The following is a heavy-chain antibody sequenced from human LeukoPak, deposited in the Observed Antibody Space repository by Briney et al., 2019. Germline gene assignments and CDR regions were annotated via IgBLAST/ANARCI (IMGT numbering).Heavy chain of an antibody. Sequence: GGSLRLSCAGSGSTLNYAWMNWVRQAPGKGPEWVGLIKNKVDGDTTVYAAPVKGRFTISRDDPQNTVYLQMNSLKTEDTAVYYCTTENSGTLDHWGQGTLVTVSS. J-gene: IGHJ4*02. CDR1: GSTLNYAW. CDR3: TTENSGTLDH. CDR2: IKNKVDGDTT. V-gene: IGHV3-15*01. D-gene: IGHD1-26*01.